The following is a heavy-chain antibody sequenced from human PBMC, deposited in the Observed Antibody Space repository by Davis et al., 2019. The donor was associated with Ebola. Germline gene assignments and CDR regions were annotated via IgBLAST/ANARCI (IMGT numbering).Heavy chain of an antibody. J-gene: IGHJ6*02. V-gene: IGHV3-21*04. D-gene: IGHD1-1*01. CDR3: AKSSAERYYYYYGMDV. Sequence: GGSLRLSCAASGFTFSSYSMNWVRQAPGKGLEWVSSISSSSSYIYYADSVKGRFTISRDNAKNSLYLQMNSLRAEDTALYYCAKSSAERYYYYYGMDVWGQGTTVTVSS. CDR2: ISSSSSYI. CDR1: GFTFSSYS.